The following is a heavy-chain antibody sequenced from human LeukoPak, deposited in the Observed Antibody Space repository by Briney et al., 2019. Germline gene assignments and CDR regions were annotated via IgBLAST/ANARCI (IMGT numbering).Heavy chain of an antibody. CDR1: GYSISSGYY. J-gene: IGHJ3*02. V-gene: IGHV4-38-2*02. CDR3: ARHLNAAMVPGAFDI. D-gene: IGHD4/OR15-4a*01. Sequence: SETLSLTCTVSGYSISSGYYWGWIRQPPGKGLEWIGSIYHSGSTYYNPSLKSRVTISVDTSKNQFSLKLSSVTAADTAVYYCARHLNAAMVPGAFDIWGQGTMVTVSS. CDR2: IYHSGST.